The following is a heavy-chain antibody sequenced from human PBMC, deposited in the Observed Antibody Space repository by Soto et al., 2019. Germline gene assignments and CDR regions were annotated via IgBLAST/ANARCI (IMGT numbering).Heavy chain of an antibody. V-gene: IGHV3-15*07. J-gene: IGHJ4*02. D-gene: IGHD3-10*01. CDR2: IKSKTEGVTT. Sequence: PGGSLRLSCAASGFAFSNAWMNWVRQAPGKGLEWAGRIKSKTEGVTTDYAAPVKGRFTISRDDSKNTLYLQMNSLKTEDTAVYYCTTARQPMVRGVIITLDNEFDYWGQGTLVTVSS. CDR1: GFAFSNAW. CDR3: TTARQPMVRGVIITLDNEFDY.